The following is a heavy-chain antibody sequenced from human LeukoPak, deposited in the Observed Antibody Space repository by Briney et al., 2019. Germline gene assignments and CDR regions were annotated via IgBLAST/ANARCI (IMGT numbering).Heavy chain of an antibody. V-gene: IGHV3-30*04. Sequence: PGRSLRLCCAASGFTFSSYAMHWVRQAPGKGLEWVAVISYDGSNKYYADSVKGRFTISRDNSKNTLYLQMNSLRAEDTAVYYCARDKRDYGDYGYWGQGTLVTVSS. CDR2: ISYDGSNK. D-gene: IGHD4-17*01. CDR3: ARDKRDYGDYGY. CDR1: GFTFSSYA. J-gene: IGHJ4*02.